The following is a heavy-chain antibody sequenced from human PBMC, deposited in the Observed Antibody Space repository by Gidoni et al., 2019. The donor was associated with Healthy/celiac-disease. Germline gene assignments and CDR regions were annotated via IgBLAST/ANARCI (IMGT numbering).Heavy chain of an antibody. Sequence: QLQLQASGPGLVKPSETLSLTCTVSGGSISSSSYYWGWIRQPPGKGLEWIGSIYYSGSTYYNPSLKSRVTISVDTSKNQFSLKLSSVTAADTAVYYCARAPLAAAGRNNWFDPWGQGTLVTVSS. CDR1: GGSISSSSYY. V-gene: IGHV4-39*07. CDR2: IYYSGST. CDR3: ARAPLAAAGRNNWFDP. J-gene: IGHJ5*02. D-gene: IGHD6-13*01.